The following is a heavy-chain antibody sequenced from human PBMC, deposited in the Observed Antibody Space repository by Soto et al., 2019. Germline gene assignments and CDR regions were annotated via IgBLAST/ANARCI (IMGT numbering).Heavy chain of an antibody. V-gene: IGHV4-34*01. CDR3: ATLEADTAMVLDAFDI. CDR2: INHSGST. J-gene: IGHJ3*02. CDR1: GGSFSGYY. Sequence: QVQLQQWGAGLLKPSETLSLTCAVYGGSFSGYYWSWIRQPPGKGLEWIGEINHSGSTNYNPSLKSRVTISVDTSKNQFSLKLSSATAADTAVYYCATLEADTAMVLDAFDIWGQGTMVTVSS. D-gene: IGHD5-18*01.